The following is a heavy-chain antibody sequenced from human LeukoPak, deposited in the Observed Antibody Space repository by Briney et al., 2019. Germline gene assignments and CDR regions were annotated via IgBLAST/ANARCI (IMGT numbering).Heavy chain of an antibody. CDR3: AREVTIFGVVTYYYGMDV. CDR2: ISAYNGNT. CDR1: GYTFTSYG. J-gene: IGHJ6*02. D-gene: IGHD3-3*01. V-gene: IGHV1-18*01. Sequence: ASVKVSCKASGYTFTSYGISWVRQAPGQGLEWMGWISAYNGNTNYAQKLQGRVTMTTDTSTSTAYMELRSLRSDDTAVYYCAREVTIFGVVTYYYGMDVWGQGTTVTVSS.